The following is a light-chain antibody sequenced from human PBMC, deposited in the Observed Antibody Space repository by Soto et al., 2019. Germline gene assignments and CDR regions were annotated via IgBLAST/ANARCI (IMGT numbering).Light chain of an antibody. CDR3: SSYAGGNNV. J-gene: IGLJ1*01. CDR1: SSDVGGYNY. V-gene: IGLV2-8*01. CDR2: EVN. Sequence: QSALTQPPSASGSPGQSVTISCTGTSSDVGGYNYVSWYQQNPGKVPKLMIYEVNKRPSGVPDRFSGSKSGNTASLTVSGLQDEDEADYYCSSYAGGNNVFGTGTKLTV.